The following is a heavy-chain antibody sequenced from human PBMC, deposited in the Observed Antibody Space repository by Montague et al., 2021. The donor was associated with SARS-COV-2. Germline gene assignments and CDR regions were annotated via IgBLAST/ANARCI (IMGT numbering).Heavy chain of an antibody. CDR3: ARVHIVVVTAMRYFDL. CDR2: IYYSGST. D-gene: IGHD2-21*02. CDR1: GGSISSGGYY. V-gene: IGHV4-31*03. J-gene: IGHJ2*01. Sequence: TLSLTCTVSGGSISSGGYYWSWIRQHPGKGLEWIGYIYYSGSTYYXPSLKSRVTISVDTSKNQFSLKLSSVTAADTAVYYCARVHIVVVTAMRYFDLRGRGTLVTVSS.